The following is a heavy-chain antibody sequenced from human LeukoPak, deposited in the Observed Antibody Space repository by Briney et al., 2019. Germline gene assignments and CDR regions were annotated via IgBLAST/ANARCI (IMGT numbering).Heavy chain of an antibody. D-gene: IGHD2-15*01. CDR1: GYTFSSYG. V-gene: IGHV1-18*01. J-gene: IGHJ4*02. CDR2: ISAYNGNT. CDR3: ARGPYCSGATCYSQYFDY. Sequence: ASVKVSCKASGYTFSSYGFSWVRQAPGQGLEWMGWISAYNGNTNYAQKLQGRVTMTTDTSTTTAYIDLRNLRSDDTAGYYCARGPYCSGATCYSQYFDYWGQGTLVTVSS.